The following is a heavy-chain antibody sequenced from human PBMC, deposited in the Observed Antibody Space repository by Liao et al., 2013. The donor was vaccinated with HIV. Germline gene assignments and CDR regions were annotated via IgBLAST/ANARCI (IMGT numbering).Heavy chain of an antibody. D-gene: IGHD6-19*01. V-gene: IGHV4-34*01. CDR3: ARGRSSGWSDGTGYSYYHYIDV. CDR2: VIQSGST. Sequence: QVQLQQWGTGLLRPSETLSLTCAVYGGSLNVYYWTWIRQPPGRGLEWVGEVIQSGSTNFNPSLESRVSISVDTSKNQFSLNLTSVTAADTAVYYCARGRSSGWSDGTGYSYYHYIDVWGKGTTVAVSS. CDR1: GGSLNVYY. J-gene: IGHJ6*03.